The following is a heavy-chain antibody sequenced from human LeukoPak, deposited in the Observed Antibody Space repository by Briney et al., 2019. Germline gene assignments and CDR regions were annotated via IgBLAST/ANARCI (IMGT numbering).Heavy chain of an antibody. CDR2: VSPDGSTT. Sequence: GGSLRLSCEASGFTFSSHWMHWVRQAPGKGLVWVSRVSPDGSTTKNADSVKGRFTISRDNARSTVFLQLNSLRAEDTAVYYCAREINKWFDPWGQGTLVTVSS. CDR3: AREINKWFDP. V-gene: IGHV3-74*03. J-gene: IGHJ5*02. CDR1: GFTFSSHW.